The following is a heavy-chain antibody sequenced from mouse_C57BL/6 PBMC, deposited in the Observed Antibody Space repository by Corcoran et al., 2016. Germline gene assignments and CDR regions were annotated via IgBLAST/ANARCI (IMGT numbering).Heavy chain of an antibody. CDR1: GYTFTTYG. V-gene: IGHV9-3*01. CDR3: ARSPLLLRLYWYFDV. D-gene: IGHD1-1*01. CDR2: INTYSGVP. Sequence: QIQLVQSGPELKKPGETVKISCKASGYTFTTYGMSWVKQAPGKGLKWMGWINTYSGVPTYADDFKGRFAFSLETSASTAYLQINNLKNEDTATYFCARSPLLLRLYWYFDVWGQGTTLTVSS. J-gene: IGHJ1*01.